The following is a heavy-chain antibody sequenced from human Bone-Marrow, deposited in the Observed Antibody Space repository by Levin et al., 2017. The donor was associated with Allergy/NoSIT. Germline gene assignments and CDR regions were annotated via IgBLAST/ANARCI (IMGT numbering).Heavy chain of an antibody. J-gene: IGHJ4*03. CDR1: GFTFSNYA. CDR3: ARGGYTYDGYFDF. D-gene: IGHD5-18*01. V-gene: IGHV3-30-3*01. Sequence: RPGGSLRLSCAGSGFTFSNYAMHWVRQAPGKGLEWVTLITYDGGNKYYADSVKGRFTISRDNSKNTMYMQMNSLRPEDTAVYYCARGGYTYDGYFDFWGQGTLVTVSS. CDR2: ITYDGGNK.